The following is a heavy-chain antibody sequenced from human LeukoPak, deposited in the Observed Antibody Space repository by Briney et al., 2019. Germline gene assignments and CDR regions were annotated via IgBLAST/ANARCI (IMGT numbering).Heavy chain of an antibody. CDR3: ARGVVAVAAFDC. D-gene: IGHD6-19*01. CDR1: GFTFSSYS. Sequence: GGSLRLSCAASGFTFSSYSMNWVRQAPGKGLEWVSVIYSGGSTYYADSVKGRFTISRDNSKNTLYLQMNSLRAEDTAVYYCARGVVAVAAFDCWGQGTLVTVSS. CDR2: IYSGGST. V-gene: IGHV3-66*01. J-gene: IGHJ4*02.